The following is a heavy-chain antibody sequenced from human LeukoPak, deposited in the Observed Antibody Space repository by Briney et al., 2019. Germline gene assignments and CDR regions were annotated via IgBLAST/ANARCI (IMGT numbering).Heavy chain of an antibody. CDR2: ISGSGGST. D-gene: IGHD3-3*01. V-gene: IGHV3-23*01. CDR1: GFTFSSYA. CDR3: AKVRDGGDDYFGVALFDY. J-gene: IGHJ4*02. Sequence: GGSLRLSCAASGFTFSSYAMSWVRQAPGKGLEWVSAISGSGGSTYYADSVKGRFTISRDNSKNTLYLQMNSLRAEDTAVYYCAKVRDGGDDYFGVALFDYWGQGTLVTVSS.